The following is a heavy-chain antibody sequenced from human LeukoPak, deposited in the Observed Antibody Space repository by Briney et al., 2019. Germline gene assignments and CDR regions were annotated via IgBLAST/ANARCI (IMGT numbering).Heavy chain of an antibody. CDR3: AKDRNYNWNGLFDY. J-gene: IGHJ4*02. V-gene: IGHV3-43*01. CDR1: GFTFDDYT. CDR2: ISWDGGST. Sequence: GRSLRLSCAASGFTFDDYTMHWVRQAPGKGLEWVSLISWDGGSTYYADSVKGRFTISRDNSKNSLYLQMNSLRTEDTALYYCAKDRNYNWNGLFDYWGQGTLVTVSS. D-gene: IGHD1-20*01.